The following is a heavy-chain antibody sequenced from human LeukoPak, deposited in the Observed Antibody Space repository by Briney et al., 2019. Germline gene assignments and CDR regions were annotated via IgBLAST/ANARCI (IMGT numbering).Heavy chain of an antibody. J-gene: IGHJ4*02. CDR2: IKQDGSEK. V-gene: IGHV3-7*01. CDR3: ARDRSPVVSVAKEFDY. CDR1: GFTFSSYE. D-gene: IGHD6-19*01. Sequence: GGSLRLSCAASGFTFSSYEMNWVRQAPGKRLEWVANIKQDGSEKYYVDSVKGRFTISRDNAKNSLYLQMNSLRAEDTAVYYCARDRSPVVSVAKEFDYWGQGTLVTVSS.